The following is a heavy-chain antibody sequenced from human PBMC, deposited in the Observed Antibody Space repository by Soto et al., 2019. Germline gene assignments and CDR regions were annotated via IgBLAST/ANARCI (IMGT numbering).Heavy chain of an antibody. CDR3: ARVESYGSGSHWRGAFDI. J-gene: IGHJ3*02. CDR1: HYTFTSYG. Sequence: ASADVSSTAYHYTFTSYGISWVRQAPGQGNEQIVWISAYNGNTHHAQKLQGRVTMTTDTSTSTAYMELRSLRSDDTAVYYCARVESYGSGSHWRGAFDIWGQGTMVSVSS. CDR2: ISAYNGNT. D-gene: IGHD3-10*01. V-gene: IGHV1-18*04.